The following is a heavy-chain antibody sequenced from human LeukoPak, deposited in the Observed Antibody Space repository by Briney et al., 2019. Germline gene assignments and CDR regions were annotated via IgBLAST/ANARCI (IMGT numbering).Heavy chain of an antibody. Sequence: ASVKVSCKASGYTFTYYGITWVRQAPGLGLEWMGWISAYNGNTNYAQKLQGRLTMTTDTSTSTAYMELRSLRSDDTAVYYCARATGTWGHDGFDIWGQGTMVTVSS. CDR3: ARATGTWGHDGFDI. J-gene: IGHJ3*02. CDR2: ISAYNGNT. CDR1: GYTFTYYG. V-gene: IGHV1-18*01. D-gene: IGHD3-16*01.